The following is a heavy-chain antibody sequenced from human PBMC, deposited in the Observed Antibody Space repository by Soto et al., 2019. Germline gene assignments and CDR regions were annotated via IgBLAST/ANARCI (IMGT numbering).Heavy chain of an antibody. V-gene: IGHV3-30*18. CDR1: GFTFSSYG. D-gene: IGHD3-16*02. CDR2: ISYDGSNK. CDR3: AKPYYDYVWGSYRSPYYFDY. Sequence: QVQLVESGGGVVQPGRSLRLSCAASGFTFSSYGMHWVRQAPGKGLEWVAVISYDGSNKYYADSVKGRFTISRDKSKNTLYLQMNSLRAEDTAVYYCAKPYYDYVWGSYRSPYYFDYWGQGTLVTVSS. J-gene: IGHJ4*02.